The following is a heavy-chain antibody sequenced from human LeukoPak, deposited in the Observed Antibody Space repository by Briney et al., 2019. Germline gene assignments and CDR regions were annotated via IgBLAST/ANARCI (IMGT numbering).Heavy chain of an antibody. D-gene: IGHD3-22*01. CDR3: AKGDSSGYYVYYFDY. V-gene: IGHV3-30*18. CDR2: ISYDGSIK. J-gene: IGHJ4*02. CDR1: GFTFSSYG. Sequence: PGRSLRLSCAASGFTFSSYGMHWVRQAPGKGLEWVAVISYDGSIKYYADSVKGRFTISRDNSKNTLYLQMNSLRAEDTAVYYCAKGDSSGYYVYYFDYWGQGTLVTVSS.